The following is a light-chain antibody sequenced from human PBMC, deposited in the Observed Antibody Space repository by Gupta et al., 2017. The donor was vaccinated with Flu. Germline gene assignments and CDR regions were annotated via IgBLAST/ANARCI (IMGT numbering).Light chain of an antibody. CDR1: TSNVGENF. CDR2: END. CDR3: VTWDSTLDNGV. Sequence: QPVLTQPPSVSAAPGQKVAISCSGSTSNVGENFVSWYQHLPGTAPKLLIHENDKRPLGIPDRFSGSKSDTSATLGITDVQTGDEADYYCVTWDSTLDNGVFGGGTKLTVL. V-gene: IGLV1-51*02. J-gene: IGLJ2*01.